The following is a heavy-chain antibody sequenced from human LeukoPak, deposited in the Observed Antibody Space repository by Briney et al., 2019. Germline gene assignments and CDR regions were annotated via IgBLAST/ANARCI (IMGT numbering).Heavy chain of an antibody. Sequence: PGGSLRLSCAASGFTFSSYAMHWVRQAPGKGLEWVAVIWYDGSNKYYADSVKGRFTISRDNSKNTLYLQMNSLRAEDTAVYYCARDLGSPTGYERGMDVWGQGTTVTVSS. CDR2: IWYDGSNK. V-gene: IGHV3-33*08. D-gene: IGHD2-2*01. CDR3: ARDLGSPTGYERGMDV. J-gene: IGHJ6*02. CDR1: GFTFSSYA.